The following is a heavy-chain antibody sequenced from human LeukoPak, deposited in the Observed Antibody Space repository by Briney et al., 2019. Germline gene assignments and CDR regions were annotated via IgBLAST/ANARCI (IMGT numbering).Heavy chain of an antibody. V-gene: IGHV7-4-1*02. Sequence: GASVKVSCKASGYTFTYYGLNWVRQAPGQGLECLGGINTNTGNPTYGQGFTGRFVFSFDTSVSTAYLEISSLKAEDTAIYYCARSRRVVVPSTLNSAGDYYYYMDVWGKGTTVTVSS. J-gene: IGHJ6*03. CDR2: INTNTGNP. D-gene: IGHD2-15*01. CDR3: ARSRRVVVPSTLNSAGDYYYYMDV. CDR1: GYTFTYYG.